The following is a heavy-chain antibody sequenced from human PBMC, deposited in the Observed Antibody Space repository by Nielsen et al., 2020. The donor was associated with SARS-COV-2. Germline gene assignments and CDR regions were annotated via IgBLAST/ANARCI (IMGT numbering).Heavy chain of an antibody. D-gene: IGHD3-16*02. CDR3: ARQMKRAGVRSLWYFDL. V-gene: IGHV4-59*08. CDR1: SGSISSFY. CDR2: IYYSGSN. J-gene: IGHJ2*01. Sequence: SETLSPTCNVYSGSISSFYCSWNRQLPGKVLEWVGYIYYSGSNNYNRSFKSRVTISVDTSKNQFSLKLSSVTAADPAVYYCARQMKRAGVRSLWYFDLWGRGTLVTVSS.